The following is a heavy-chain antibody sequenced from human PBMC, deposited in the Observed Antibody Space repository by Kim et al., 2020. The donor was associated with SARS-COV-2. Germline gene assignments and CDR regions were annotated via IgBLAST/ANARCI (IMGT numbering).Heavy chain of an antibody. CDR1: GFTFSSYW. V-gene: IGHV3-74*01. J-gene: IGHJ4*01. D-gene: IGHD3-3*02. Sequence: GGSLRLSCAASGFTFSSYWMHWVRQAPGKGLVWVASLNRDGSKTYYAGSVRGRFTISRDNAKKTLYLQMNSLRVEDTAVYYCARDESLDLPAIRGFDHWG. CDR2: LNRDGSKT. CDR3: ARDESLDLPAIRGFDH.